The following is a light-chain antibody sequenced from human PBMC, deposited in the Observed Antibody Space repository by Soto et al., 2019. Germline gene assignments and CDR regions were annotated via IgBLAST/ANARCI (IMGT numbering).Light chain of an antibody. CDR2: GAS. CDR1: QSVSSN. CDR3: QQYNNWPLT. V-gene: IGKV3-15*01. Sequence: EIVMTQSPATLSVSPGESVTLSCRASQSVSSNLAWYQQKPGQAPRLLISGASTRATGIPARFSGSGSETEFILTISSLQSEDFAVYYCQQYNNWPLTFGGGTKVEIK. J-gene: IGKJ4*01.